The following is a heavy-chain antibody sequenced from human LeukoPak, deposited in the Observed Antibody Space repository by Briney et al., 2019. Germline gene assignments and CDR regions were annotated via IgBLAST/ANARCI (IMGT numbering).Heavy chain of an antibody. V-gene: IGHV3-66*02. CDR2: IYSGGST. CDR1: GFTVSSNY. D-gene: IGHD6-19*01. Sequence: GGSLRLSCAASGFTVSSNYMSCVREAPGKGLEWVSVIYSGGSTYYADSAKGRFTISRDNSKNTLYLQMNSLRAEDTAVYYCARVPSGWYVTYWGQGTLVTVSS. CDR3: ARVPSGWYVTY. J-gene: IGHJ4*02.